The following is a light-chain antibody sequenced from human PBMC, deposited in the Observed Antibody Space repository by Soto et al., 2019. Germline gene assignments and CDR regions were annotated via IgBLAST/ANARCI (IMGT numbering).Light chain of an antibody. J-gene: IGLJ1*01. V-gene: IGLV2-14*01. CDR3: NSYTSSTTYV. Sequence: QSALTQPASVSGSPGQSITISCTGTSSDVGGYNSVSWYQQHPGKAPKLMIYEVNNRPSGVSNRFSGSKSGNTASLTISGRQAEDEADYYCNSYTSSTTYVFGTGTKLTVL. CDR2: EVN. CDR1: SSDVGGYNS.